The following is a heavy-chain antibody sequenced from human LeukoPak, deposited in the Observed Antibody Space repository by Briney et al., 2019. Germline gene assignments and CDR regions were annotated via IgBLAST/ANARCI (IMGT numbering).Heavy chain of an antibody. CDR2: ISDYSSYI. J-gene: IGHJ4*02. Sequence: PGGSLRLSCAASGFTFSSYAMSWVRQAPGKGLEWVSSISDYSSYIYYADSVKGRFTISRDNAKNTLYLQMNSLRAEDTAVYYCAVQLGTLDYWGQGTLVTVSS. V-gene: IGHV3-21*01. CDR3: AVQLGTLDY. D-gene: IGHD5-18*01. CDR1: GFTFSSYA.